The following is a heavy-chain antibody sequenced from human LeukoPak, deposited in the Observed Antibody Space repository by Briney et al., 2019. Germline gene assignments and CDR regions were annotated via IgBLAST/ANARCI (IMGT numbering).Heavy chain of an antibody. CDR1: GFTFSSYE. CDR3: ARDEGELPLDD. V-gene: IGHV3-48*03. D-gene: IGHD1-7*01. Sequence: GGSLRLSCAASGFTFSSYEMNWVRQAPGKGLEWVSYISSSGSTIYYADSVKGRFTISRDKAKNSMYLQMTSLRAEDTAVYYCARDEGELPLDDWGQGTLVTVSS. CDR2: ISSSGSTI. J-gene: IGHJ4*02.